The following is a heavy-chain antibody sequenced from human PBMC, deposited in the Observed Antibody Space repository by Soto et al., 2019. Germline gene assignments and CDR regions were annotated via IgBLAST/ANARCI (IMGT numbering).Heavy chain of an antibody. CDR3: AKPTGYCTSNNCQPYYFAMDV. CDR1: GFTFSSYG. V-gene: IGHV3-30*18. CDR2: LSYAGDNK. Sequence: PGGSLRLSCAASGFTFSSYGMHWVRQAPGKGLEWVAVLSYAGDNKYYADSVKGRFTISRDNSKNTLYLQMNSLRAEDTAVYYCAKPTGYCTSNNCQPYYFAMDVWGQGTTVTVSS. D-gene: IGHD2-2*01. J-gene: IGHJ6*02.